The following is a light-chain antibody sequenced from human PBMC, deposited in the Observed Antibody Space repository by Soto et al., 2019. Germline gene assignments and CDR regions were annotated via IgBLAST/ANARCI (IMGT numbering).Light chain of an antibody. CDR1: SNDIGAYKY. CDR2: EVS. CDR3: SSYTTGSTLYV. J-gene: IGLJ1*01. Sequence: QSAPTQPASVSGSPGQSITISCTGSSNDIGAYKYVSWYQQYPGKAPKLIIFEVSNRPSGVSNRFSGSESGNTASLTIAGLQAEDEADYHCSSYTTGSTLYVFGGGTKVTVL. V-gene: IGLV2-14*01.